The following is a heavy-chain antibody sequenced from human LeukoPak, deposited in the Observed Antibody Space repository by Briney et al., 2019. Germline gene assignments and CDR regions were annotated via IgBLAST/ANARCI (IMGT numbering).Heavy chain of an antibody. CDR1: GFTFSSYE. V-gene: IGHV3-48*03. CDR3: ARVTTGDYYYYYMDV. CDR2: ISSSGSTI. Sequence: GGPLRLSCAASGFTFSSYEMNWVRQAPGKGLEWVSYISSSGSTIYYADSVKGRFTISRDNAKNSLYLQMNSLRAEDTAVYYCARVTTGDYYYYYMDVWGKGTTVTVSS. J-gene: IGHJ6*03. D-gene: IGHD4-11*01.